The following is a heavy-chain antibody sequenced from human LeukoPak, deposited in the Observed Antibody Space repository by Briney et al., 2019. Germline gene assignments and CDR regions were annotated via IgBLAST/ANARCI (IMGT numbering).Heavy chain of an antibody. Sequence: PGRSLRLSCAASGFTFDDYAMHWVRQAPGKGLEWVSAISGSGGSTYYADSVKGRFTISRDNSKNTLYLQMNSLRAEDTAVYYCALDPYYYDSSGYYPSFDYWGQGTLVTVSS. CDR1: GFTFDDYA. V-gene: IGHV3-23*01. D-gene: IGHD3-22*01. CDR3: ALDPYYYDSSGYYPSFDY. CDR2: ISGSGGST. J-gene: IGHJ4*02.